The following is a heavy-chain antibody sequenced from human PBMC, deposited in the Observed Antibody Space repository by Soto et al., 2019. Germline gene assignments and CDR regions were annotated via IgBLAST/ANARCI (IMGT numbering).Heavy chain of an antibody. D-gene: IGHD2-2*01. Sequence: GGSLRLSCAASGFTFDDYAMHWVRQAPGKGLEWVSGISWNSGSIGYADSVKGRFTISRDNAKNSLYLQMNSLRAEDTALYYCAKGYCSSTSCGTFHVWGQGTLVTVSS. CDR2: ISWNSGSI. V-gene: IGHV3-9*01. CDR3: AKGYCSSTSCGTFHV. CDR1: GFTFDDYA. J-gene: IGHJ4*02.